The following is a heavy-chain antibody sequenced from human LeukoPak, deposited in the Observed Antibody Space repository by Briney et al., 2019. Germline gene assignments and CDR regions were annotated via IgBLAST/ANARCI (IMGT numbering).Heavy chain of an antibody. Sequence: PSETLSLTCTVSGGSISSYYWSWIRQPPGRGLEWIGYIYYSGSTNYNPSLKSRVTISVDTSKNQFSLKLSSVTAADTAVYYCASGGRKYGSGSYYPPSAFDIWGQGTMVTVSS. D-gene: IGHD3-10*01. CDR2: IYYSGST. J-gene: IGHJ3*02. CDR1: GGSISSYY. V-gene: IGHV4-59*01. CDR3: ASGGRKYGSGSYYPPSAFDI.